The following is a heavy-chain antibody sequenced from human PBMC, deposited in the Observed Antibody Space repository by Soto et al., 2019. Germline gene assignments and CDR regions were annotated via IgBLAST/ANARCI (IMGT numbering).Heavy chain of an antibody. Sequence: GGSLRLSCAASGFTFSSYWMHWVRQAPGKGLVWVSRINSDGSSTSYADSVKGRFTISRYNDKNTLYLQMNSLRAEDTAVYYCASEGYSSSSAFDIWGQGTMVTVSS. CDR2: INSDGSST. CDR1: GFTFSSYW. V-gene: IGHV3-74*01. J-gene: IGHJ3*02. CDR3: ASEGYSSSSAFDI. D-gene: IGHD6-6*01.